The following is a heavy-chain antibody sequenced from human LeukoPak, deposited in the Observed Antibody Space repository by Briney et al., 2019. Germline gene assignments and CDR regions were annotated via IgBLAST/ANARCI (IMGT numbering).Heavy chain of an antibody. CDR1: HFTFSIYW. J-gene: IGHJ4*02. CDR3: AKDGSTYYYDSSGYRNYYFDY. Sequence: GGSLRLSCGASHFTFSIYWMSWVRQAPGKGLEWVANIKEDGNEKYYVDSVKGRFTISRDNSKNTLYLQMNSLRAEDTAVYYCAKDGSTYYYDSSGYRNYYFDYWGQGTLVTVSS. CDR2: IKEDGNEK. V-gene: IGHV3-7*01. D-gene: IGHD3-22*01.